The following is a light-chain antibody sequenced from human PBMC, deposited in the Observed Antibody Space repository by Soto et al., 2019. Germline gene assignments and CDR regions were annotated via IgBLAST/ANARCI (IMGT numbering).Light chain of an antibody. V-gene: IGLV2-14*01. CDR2: DVS. CDR3: SSYTSSSLYV. J-gene: IGLJ1*01. CDR1: SSDVGGSNY. Sequence: QPVLTQPASVSGPPGQSITISCTGTSSDVGGSNYVSWYQQLPGKAPKLMIYDVSDRPSGVSNRFSGSKSGNTASLTISGLQAEDEADYYCSSYTSSSLYVFGTGTKVTVL.